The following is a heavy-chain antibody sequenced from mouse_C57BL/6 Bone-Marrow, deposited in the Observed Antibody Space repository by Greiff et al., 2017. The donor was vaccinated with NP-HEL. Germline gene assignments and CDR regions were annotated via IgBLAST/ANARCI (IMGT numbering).Heavy chain of an antibody. V-gene: IGHV1-15*01. CDR1: GYTFTDYE. CDR3: TRDHYYGSSYY. CDR2: IDPETGGT. J-gene: IGHJ2*01. Sequence: VQGVESGAELVRPGASVTLSCKASGYTFTDYEMHWVKQTPVHGLEWIGAIDPETGGTAYNQKFKGKAILTADKSSSTAYMELRSLTSEDSAVYYCTRDHYYGSSYYWGQGTTLTVSS. D-gene: IGHD1-1*01.